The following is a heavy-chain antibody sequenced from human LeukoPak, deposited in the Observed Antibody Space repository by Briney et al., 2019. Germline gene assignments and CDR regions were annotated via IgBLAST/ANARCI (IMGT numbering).Heavy chain of an antibody. D-gene: IGHD3-3*01. CDR3: ARESYYDFWSGYSYYYMDV. CDR2: IYYSGST. Sequence: SETLSLTCTVSGGSISSHYWSWIRQPPGKGLEWTGYIYYSGSTNYNPSLKSRVTISVDTSKNQFSLKLSSVTAADTAVYYCARESYYDFWSGYSYYYMDVWGKGTTVTVSS. V-gene: IGHV4-59*11. CDR1: GGSISSHY. J-gene: IGHJ6*03.